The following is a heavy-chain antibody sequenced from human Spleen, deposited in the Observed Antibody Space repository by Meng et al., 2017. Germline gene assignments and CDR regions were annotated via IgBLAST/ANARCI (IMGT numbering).Heavy chain of an antibody. CDR2: IYYTGTS. J-gene: IGHJ4*01. CDR3: ERGHGGNSDHFDN. Sequence: ESLKISCTVSNGAIYSYYWSWIRQPPGEVLEWLGYIYYTGTSNYNPSLKSRVTMSVDMSKNQFSLNLSSVTAADTAIYYCERGHGGNSDHFDNWGQGTLVTVSS. V-gene: IGHV4-59*01. D-gene: IGHD4-23*01. CDR1: NGAIYSYY.